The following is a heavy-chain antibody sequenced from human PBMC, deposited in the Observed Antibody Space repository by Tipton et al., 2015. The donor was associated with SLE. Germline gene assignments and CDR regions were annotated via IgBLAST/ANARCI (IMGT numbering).Heavy chain of an antibody. Sequence: TLSLTCTVSGGSISSYSWSWIRQPPGKGLEWIGYIYYSGSTNYNPSLKRRVTISVDTSKNQFSRKLSSVTAADTAVYYCARRLGSSGFDYWGQGTLVTVSS. D-gene: IGHD3-22*01. J-gene: IGHJ4*02. V-gene: IGHV4-59*08. CDR3: ARRLGSSGFDY. CDR1: GGSISSYS. CDR2: IYYSGST.